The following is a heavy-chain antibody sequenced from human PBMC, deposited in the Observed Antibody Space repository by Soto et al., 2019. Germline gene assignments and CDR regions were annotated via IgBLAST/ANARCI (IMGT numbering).Heavy chain of an antibody. CDR3: ARSSMVTVDYFDF. CDR1: GDSLKNHY. CDR2: IYDSGST. J-gene: IGHJ4*02. Sequence: TSETLSLTCSVSGDSLKNHYWAWIRHSPGKGLEWIGNIYDSGSTNYSPALKSRVSMSVDTSKNLFSLKMNSVTAADTAVYYCARSSMVTVDYFDFWGQGTVVTVSS. V-gene: IGHV4-59*11. D-gene: IGHD5-18*01.